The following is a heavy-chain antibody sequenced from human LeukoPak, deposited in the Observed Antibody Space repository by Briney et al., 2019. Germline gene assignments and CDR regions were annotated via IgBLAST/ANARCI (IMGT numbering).Heavy chain of an antibody. J-gene: IGHJ5*02. CDR1: GGSISSGSYY. CDR2: IYTSGST. D-gene: IGHD5-18*01. CDR3: ARGGYSYGFTGWFDP. Sequence: SETLSLTCTVSGGSISSGSYYWSWIRQPAGKGLEWIGRIYTSGSTNYNPSLKSRVTISVDTSKNQFSLKLSSVTAADTAVYYCARGGYSYGFTGWFDPWGQGTLVTVSS. V-gene: IGHV4-61*02.